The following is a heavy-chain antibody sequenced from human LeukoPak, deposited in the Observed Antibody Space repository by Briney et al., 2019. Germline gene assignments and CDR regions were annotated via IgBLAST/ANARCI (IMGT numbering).Heavy chain of an antibody. J-gene: IGHJ4*02. V-gene: IGHV1-69*05. D-gene: IGHD2-15*01. CDR3: HHYCSGGSCYSNLYYFDY. CDR1: GGTFSSYA. Sequence: SVKVSCKASGGTFSSYAISWVRQAPGQGLEWMGGVIPIFGTANYAQKFQGRVTITTDESTSTAYMELSSLKSADTAVYYCHHYCSGGSCYSNLYYFDYWGQGTLVTVSS. CDR2: VIPIFGTA.